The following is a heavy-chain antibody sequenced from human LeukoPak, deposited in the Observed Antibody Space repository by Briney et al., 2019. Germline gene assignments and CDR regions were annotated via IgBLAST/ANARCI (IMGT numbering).Heavy chain of an antibody. CDR2: ISGSGDDT. CDR3: ARDQYLAYCGGDCYSGQFDY. CDR1: GFTFRSYG. Sequence: GGSLRLSCAASGFTFRSYGMSWVRQAPGKGLEWVSAISGSGDDTNYADSVKGRFIISRDNSKNTMYLQMNSLRAEDTAVYYCARDQYLAYCGGDCYSGQFDYWGQGILVTVSS. J-gene: IGHJ4*02. D-gene: IGHD2-21*02. V-gene: IGHV3-23*01.